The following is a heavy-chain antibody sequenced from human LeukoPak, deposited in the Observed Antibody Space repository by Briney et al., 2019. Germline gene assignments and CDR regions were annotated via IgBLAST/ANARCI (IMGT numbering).Heavy chain of an antibody. V-gene: IGHV4-59*01. D-gene: IGHD6-13*01. J-gene: IGHJ4*02. CDR3: AREGVAAAGKLDY. Sequence: SETLSLTCTVSGGSIGSYYWSWIRQSPGKGLEWIGYIYYSGSTNYNPSLKSRVTISLDTSKNQFSMNLISVTAADTAVYYCAREGVAAAGKLDYWGQGTLVTVSS. CDR1: GGSIGSYY. CDR2: IYYSGST.